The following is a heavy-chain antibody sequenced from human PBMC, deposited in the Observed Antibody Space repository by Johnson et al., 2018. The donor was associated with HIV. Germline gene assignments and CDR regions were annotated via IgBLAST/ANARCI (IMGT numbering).Heavy chain of an antibody. V-gene: IGHV3-11*04. J-gene: IGHJ3*02. CDR2: ISSSGSTI. CDR1: GFTFSDYY. Sequence: QVQLVESGGRLVKPGGSLRLSCAASGFTFSDYYMSWIRQAPGKGLEWVSYISSSGSTIYYADCVKGRFTISRDNSKNTLYLQMNSLRAEDTAVYYCARDPRSSSWYYYSNDAFDIWGQGTMVTVSS. D-gene: IGHD6-13*01. CDR3: ARDPRSSSWYYYSNDAFDI.